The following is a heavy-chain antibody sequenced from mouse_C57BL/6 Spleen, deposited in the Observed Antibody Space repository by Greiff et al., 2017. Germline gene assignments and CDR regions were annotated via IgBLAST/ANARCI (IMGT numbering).Heavy chain of an antibody. D-gene: IGHD2-13*01. V-gene: IGHV1-50*01. CDR3: ARGVTFDY. CDR1: GYTFTSYW. CDR2: IDPSDSYT. Sequence: QVQLQQPGAELVKPGASVKLSCKASGYTFTSYWMQWVKQRPGQGLEWIGEIDPSDSYTNYNQKFKGKATLTVDTSSSTAYMQLSSLTSEDSAVYYCARGVTFDYWAKAPLSQSPQ. J-gene: IGHJ2*01.